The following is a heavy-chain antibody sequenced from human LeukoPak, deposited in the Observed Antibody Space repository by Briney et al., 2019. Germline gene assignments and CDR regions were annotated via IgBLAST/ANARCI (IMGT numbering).Heavy chain of an antibody. Sequence: ASVKVSCKASGFTLLDYGISWVRQAPGQGLEWMGWISSYNGDTKYAQKFQGRVTMTTDTSTNTAHMELRSLVPDDSAVYYCARKGEPKSSNLYYYYGMDVWGQGTTVTVSS. CDR3: ARKGEPKSSNLYYYYGMDV. D-gene: IGHD1-14*01. J-gene: IGHJ6*02. CDR1: GFTLLDYG. CDR2: ISSYNGDT. V-gene: IGHV1-18*01.